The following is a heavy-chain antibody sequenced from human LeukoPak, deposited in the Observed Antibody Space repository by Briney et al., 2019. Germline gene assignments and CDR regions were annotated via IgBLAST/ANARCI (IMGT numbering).Heavy chain of an antibody. D-gene: IGHD2-15*01. CDR3: ARGVAGYCSGGSCYSSSHWFDP. CDR2: INTNTGNP. CDR1: GYTFTSYA. Sequence: ASVKVSCKASGYTFTSYAMNWVRQAPGQGLEWMGWINTNTGNPTYAQGFTGRFVFSLDTSVSTAYLQISSLKAEDTAVYYCARGVAGYCSGGSCYSSSHWFDPWGQGTLVTVSS. V-gene: IGHV7-4-1*02. J-gene: IGHJ5*02.